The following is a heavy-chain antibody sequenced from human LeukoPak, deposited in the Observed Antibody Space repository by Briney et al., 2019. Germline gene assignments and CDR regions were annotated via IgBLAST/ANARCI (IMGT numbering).Heavy chain of an antibody. CDR3: ARDLRGDGYNADY. V-gene: IGHV1-2*06. D-gene: IGHD5-24*01. CDR1: GYTFTGYY. J-gene: IGHJ4*02. CDR2: INPNSGGI. Sequence: ASVKVSCKASGYTFTGYYMHWVRQAPGQGLEWMGRINPNSGGINYAQKFQGRVTMTRDTSISTAYMELSRLRSDDTAVYYCARDLRGDGYNADYWGQGTLVTVSS.